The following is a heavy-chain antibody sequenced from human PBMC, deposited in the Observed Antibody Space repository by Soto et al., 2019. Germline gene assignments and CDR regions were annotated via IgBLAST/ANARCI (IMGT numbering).Heavy chain of an antibody. CDR1: GGTFSSYT. V-gene: IGHV1-69*02. D-gene: IGHD4-17*01. J-gene: IGHJ4*02. CDR2: IIPILGIA. CDR3: AIILEGYGDYY. Sequence: QVQLVQSGAEVKKPGYSVKVSCKASGGTFSSYTISWVRQAPGQGLEWMGRIIPILGIANYAQKFQGRVTITADKSTSTAYMQLSSLRSEDTAVYYCAIILEGYGDYYWGQGTLVTVSS.